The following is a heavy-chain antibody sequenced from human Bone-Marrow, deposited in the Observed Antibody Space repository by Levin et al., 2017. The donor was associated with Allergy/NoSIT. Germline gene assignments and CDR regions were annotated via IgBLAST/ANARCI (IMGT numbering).Heavy chain of an antibody. CDR1: GYTFADYY. V-gene: IGHV1-2*02. CDR3: ARERHMDF. J-gene: IGHJ6*02. CDR2: INTNTGGT. Sequence: VASVKVSCKTFGYTFADYYMHWVRQAPGQGLEWMGWINTNTGGTNYAPKFQGRVTMTRDTSVSTVYMELSGLTSDDTAVFYCARERHMDFWGQGTTVIVSS.